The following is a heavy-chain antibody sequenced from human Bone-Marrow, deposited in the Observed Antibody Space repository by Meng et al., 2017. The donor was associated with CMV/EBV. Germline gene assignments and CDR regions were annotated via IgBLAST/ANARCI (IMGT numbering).Heavy chain of an antibody. D-gene: IGHD3-22*01. Sequence: HLQESGPGLVKPSQTLSLTCSVSGASIKSGDYYWGWIRQPPGKGLEWIGYIYYSGSTYYNPSLESRLTISVDTSKNQFSLNLSSVTAADTAVYFCAKLSGSGTTSSGYHYAFDSWGQGTLVTVSS. J-gene: IGHJ4*02. CDR1: GASIKSGDYY. CDR2: IYYSGST. CDR3: AKLSGSGTTSSGYHYAFDS. V-gene: IGHV4-30-4*08.